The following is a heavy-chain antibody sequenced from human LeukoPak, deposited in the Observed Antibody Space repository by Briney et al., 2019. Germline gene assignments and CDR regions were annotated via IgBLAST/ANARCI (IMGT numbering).Heavy chain of an antibody. V-gene: IGHV3-21*01. CDR1: GFTFSSYS. CDR2: ISNSSSYI. J-gene: IGHJ4*02. CDR3: ARVDIAAAGDFDY. D-gene: IGHD6-13*01. Sequence: SGGSLRLSCAASGFTFSSYSMNWVRQAPGKGLEWVPSISNSSSYIYYADSVKGRFTISRDNAKNSLYLQMNSLRAEDTAVYYCARVDIAAAGDFDYWGQGTLVTVSS.